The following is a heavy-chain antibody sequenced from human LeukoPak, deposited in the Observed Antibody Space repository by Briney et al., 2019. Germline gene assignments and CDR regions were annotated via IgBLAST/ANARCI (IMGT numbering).Heavy chain of an antibody. CDR3: ARARGYYGSGSYTNYYGMDV. Sequence: GGSLRLSCAASGFTFSSYGMHWVRQAPGKGLEWVAFIRYDGSNKYYADSVKGRFTISRDNSKNTLYLQMNSLRAEDTAVYYCARARGYYGSGSYTNYYGMDVWGQGTTVTVSS. CDR2: IRYDGSNK. CDR1: GFTFSSYG. D-gene: IGHD3-10*01. J-gene: IGHJ6*02. V-gene: IGHV3-30*02.